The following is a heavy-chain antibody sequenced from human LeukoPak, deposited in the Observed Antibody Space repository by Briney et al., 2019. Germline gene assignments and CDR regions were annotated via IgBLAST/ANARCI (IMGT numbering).Heavy chain of an antibody. D-gene: IGHD3-16*01. CDR2: IYYSGST. V-gene: IGHV4-59*12. J-gene: IGHJ4*02. CDR1: GGSISSYY. Sequence: SETLSLTCTVSGGSISSYYWSWIRQPPGKGLEWIGYIYYSGSTNYNPSLKSRVTISVDTSKNQFSLKLSSVTAADTAVYYCARGYGRGNFDYWGQGTLVTVSS. CDR3: ARGYGRGNFDY.